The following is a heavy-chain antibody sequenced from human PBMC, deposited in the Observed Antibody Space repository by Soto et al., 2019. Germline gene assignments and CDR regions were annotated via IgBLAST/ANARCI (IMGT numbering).Heavy chain of an antibody. J-gene: IGHJ4*02. CDR2: INAGNGNT. D-gene: IGHD2-15*01. V-gene: IGHV1-3*01. Sequence: QVQLVQSGAEVKKPGASVKVSCKASGYTFTSYAMHWVRQAPGQRLEWMGWINAGNGNTKYSQKFQGRVTITRDTSASTAYMGLSSLRSEDTAVYYCARDLGGWPDYWGKGTLVTVSS. CDR1: GYTFTSYA. CDR3: ARDLGGWPDY.